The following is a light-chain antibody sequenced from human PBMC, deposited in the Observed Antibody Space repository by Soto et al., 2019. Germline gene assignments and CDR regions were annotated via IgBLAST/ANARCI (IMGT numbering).Light chain of an antibody. Sequence: IHMTQSPSSLSAFVGDKVTITCRASQDISGWLAWYQQKPGRAPKLLIYAASSLQSGVPTRFAGNGSGTSFTLTITSLQPEDFATYYCLQADTFPITFGQGTRLEIK. J-gene: IGKJ5*01. V-gene: IGKV1-12*01. CDR2: AAS. CDR3: LQADTFPIT. CDR1: QDISGW.